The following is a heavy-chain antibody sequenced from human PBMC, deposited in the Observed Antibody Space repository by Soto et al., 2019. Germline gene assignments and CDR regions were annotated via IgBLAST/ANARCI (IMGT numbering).Heavy chain of an antibody. CDR3: ARGLAVRGSYGLDV. D-gene: IGHD3-10*01. Sequence: QLQLQESGSGLVKPSQTLSLTCAVSGASISRGGSSWSWIRQAPGTGLEWIGYIYHSGITNYNPSLKSRVTISVDKSQNQFSLSLSFVTAADTAVYYCARGLAVRGSYGLDVWGQGTTVTVSS. J-gene: IGHJ6*02. CDR1: GASISRGGSS. CDR2: IYHSGIT. V-gene: IGHV4-30-2*01.